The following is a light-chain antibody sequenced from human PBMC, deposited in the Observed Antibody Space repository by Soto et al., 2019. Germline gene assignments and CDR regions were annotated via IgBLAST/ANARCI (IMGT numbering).Light chain of an antibody. CDR1: QSVSSY. J-gene: IGKJ1*01. V-gene: IGKV3-20*01. CDR3: QQYSSPPRT. CDR2: GAS. Sequence: EIVLTQSPGSLSLSPGERATLSCRASQSVSSYLAWYQQKPGQAPRLLIYGASSRATGFPDRFSGSGSGTDFSLTISSLEPEDSAVYYCQQYSSPPRTFGQVTKVEIK.